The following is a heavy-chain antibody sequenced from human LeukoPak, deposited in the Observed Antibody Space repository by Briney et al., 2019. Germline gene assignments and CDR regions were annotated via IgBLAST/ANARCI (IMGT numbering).Heavy chain of an antibody. CDR2: INHNGNVN. J-gene: IGHJ6*02. V-gene: IGHV3-7*03. D-gene: IGHD3-16*01. CDR3: ARGGGLDV. CDR1: GFTFSSYG. Sequence: GRSLRLSCAASGFTFSSYGMHWVRQVPGKGLVWVASINHNGNVNYYVDSVKGRFTISRDNAKNSLYLQMSNLRAEDTAVYFCARGGGLDVWGQGATVTVSS.